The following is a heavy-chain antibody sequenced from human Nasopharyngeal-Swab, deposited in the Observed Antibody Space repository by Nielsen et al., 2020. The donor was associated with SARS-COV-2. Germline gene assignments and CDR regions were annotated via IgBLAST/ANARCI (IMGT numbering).Heavy chain of an antibody. CDR3: ARMDHIVVVPAAPGGADY. V-gene: IGHV3-23*01. J-gene: IGHJ4*02. Sequence: VRQAPGKGLEWVSAISGSGGSTYYADSVKGRFTISRDNSKNTLYLQMNSLRAEDAAVYYCARMDHIVVVPAAPGGADYWGQGTLVTVSS. D-gene: IGHD2-2*01. CDR2: ISGSGGST.